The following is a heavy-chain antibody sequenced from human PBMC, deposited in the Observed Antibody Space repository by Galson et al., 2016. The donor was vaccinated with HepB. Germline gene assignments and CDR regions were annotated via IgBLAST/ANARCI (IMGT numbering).Heavy chain of an antibody. Sequence: SLRLSCAASGFTLSNHWMHWVRQAPGKGLVWVSRINTDGSSTNYADSVKGRFTISRDNAKNTLYLRMNSLRAEDTAVYFCARGRRVGEFFQKQPDSWGQGTLVTVSS. CDR2: INTDGSST. CDR1: GFTLSNHW. V-gene: IGHV3-74*01. D-gene: IGHD3-10*01. J-gene: IGHJ5*01. CDR3: ARGRRVGEFFQKQPDS.